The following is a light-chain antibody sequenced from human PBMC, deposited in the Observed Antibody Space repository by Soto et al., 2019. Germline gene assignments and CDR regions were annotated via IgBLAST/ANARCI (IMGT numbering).Light chain of an antibody. V-gene: IGLV2-14*01. CDR2: GVG. CDR1: SSDVGGYDY. J-gene: IGLJ1*01. CDR3: SSYTGYNTYV. Sequence: QSALTQPASVSGSPGQSITISCTGTSSDVGGYDYVSWYQQNPGKAPKLLIFGVGNRPSGVSDRFSGSKSANTASLTISGLQAEDEADYYCSSYTGYNTYVFGTGTKVTVL.